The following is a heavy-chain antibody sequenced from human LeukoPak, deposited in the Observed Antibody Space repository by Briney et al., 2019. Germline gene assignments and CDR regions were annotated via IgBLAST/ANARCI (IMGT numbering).Heavy chain of an antibody. CDR2: IYTSGST. D-gene: IGHD1-14*01. CDR3: ARQPVYYYYGMDV. Sequence: PSQTLSLTCTVSGGSISSGGYYWSWIRQPAGKGLEWIGRIYTSGSTNYNPSLKSRVTISVDTSKNQFSLKLSSVTAADTAVYYCARQPVYYYYGMDVWGQGTTVTVSS. J-gene: IGHJ6*02. CDR1: GGSISSGGYY. V-gene: IGHV4-61*02.